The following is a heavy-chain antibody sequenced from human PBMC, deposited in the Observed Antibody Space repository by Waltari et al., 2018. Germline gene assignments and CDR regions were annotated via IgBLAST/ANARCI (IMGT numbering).Heavy chain of an antibody. CDR1: GFRCTGSS. CDR3: SGGEVTGTDF. CDR2: IRREPYNYAT. J-gene: IGHJ4*02. V-gene: IGHV3-73*02. Sequence: EVQVVEAGGGLVPPGGSLNLSLSTSGFRCTGSSIHWVRQTHGKGLEWVGRIRREPYNYATAYSASVKGRFTISRDDSKNTAFLQMNSLMTEDTAVYYCSGGEVTGTDFWGQGTLVTVSS. D-gene: IGHD6-19*01.